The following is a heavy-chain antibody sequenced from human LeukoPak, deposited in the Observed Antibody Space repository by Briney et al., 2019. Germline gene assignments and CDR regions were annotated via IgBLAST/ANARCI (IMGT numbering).Heavy chain of an antibody. J-gene: IGHJ5*02. CDR3: ARDRGYCSSTSCYGYWFDP. D-gene: IGHD2-2*03. CDR1: GYTFTGYY. Sequence: ASVKVSCKASGYTFTGYYMHWVRQAPGQGLEWMGRINPNSGGTNYAQKLQGRVTMTRDTSISTAYMELSRLRSDDTAVYYCARDRGYCSSTSCYGYWFDPWGQGTLVTVSS. CDR2: INPNSGGT. V-gene: IGHV1-2*06.